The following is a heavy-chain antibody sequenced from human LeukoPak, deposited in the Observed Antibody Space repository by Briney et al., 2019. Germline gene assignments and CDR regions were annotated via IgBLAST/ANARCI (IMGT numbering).Heavy chain of an antibody. CDR3: AREGEMATSAFDY. CDR2: IYYSGST. J-gene: IGHJ4*02. V-gene: IGHV4-59*01. CDR1: GGSISSYY. D-gene: IGHD5-24*01. Sequence: SETLSLTCTVSGGSISSYYWSWIRQPPGKGLEWIGYIYYSGSTNYNPSLKSRVTISVDTSKNQFSLKLSSVTAADTAVYYCAREGEMATSAFDYWGQGTLVTVSS.